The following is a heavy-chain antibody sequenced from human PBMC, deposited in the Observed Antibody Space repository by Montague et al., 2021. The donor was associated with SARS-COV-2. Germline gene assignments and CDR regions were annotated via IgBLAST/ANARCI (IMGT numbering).Heavy chain of an antibody. Sequence: SLRLSCAASGFTFSSYSMNWVCQAPGKGLEWVSSISSSSYIYYADSVKGRFTISRDNAKNSLYLQMNSLRAEDTAVYYCARARYSSMDYFDYWGQGTLVTVSS. CDR3: ARARYSSMDYFDY. V-gene: IGHV3-21*01. CDR2: ISSSSYI. J-gene: IGHJ4*02. D-gene: IGHD6-19*01. CDR1: GFTFSSYS.